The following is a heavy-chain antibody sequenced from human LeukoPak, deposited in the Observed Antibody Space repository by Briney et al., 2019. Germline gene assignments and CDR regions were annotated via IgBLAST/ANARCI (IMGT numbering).Heavy chain of an antibody. CDR2: INSDGRSP. D-gene: IGHD2-15*01. Sequence: GGSLRLSCAASGFTFSSYWMHWVRQAPGKGLVWVSRINSDGRSPSYVDSVKGRFTISRDNDKSSLYLQLNSLRAEDTAVYYCARDGLAAATLHWCFDLWGRGTLVTVSS. V-gene: IGHV3-74*01. CDR1: GFTFSSYW. CDR3: ARDGLAAATLHWCFDL. J-gene: IGHJ2*01.